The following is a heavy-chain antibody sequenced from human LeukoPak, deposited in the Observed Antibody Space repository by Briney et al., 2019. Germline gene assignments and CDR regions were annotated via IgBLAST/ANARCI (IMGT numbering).Heavy chain of an antibody. V-gene: IGHV3-15*01. CDR1: GFTFSNAW. CDR3: TTDRVYSFRYFDGAAADY. Sequence: TSGGPLRLSCAASGFTFSNAWMSWVRQAPGKGLEWVGRIKSKTDGGTTDYAAPVKGRFTISRDDSKNTLYLQMNSLKTEDTAVYYCTTDRVYSFRYFDGAAADYWGQGTLVTVSS. D-gene: IGHD3-9*01. J-gene: IGHJ4*02. CDR2: IKSKTDGGTT.